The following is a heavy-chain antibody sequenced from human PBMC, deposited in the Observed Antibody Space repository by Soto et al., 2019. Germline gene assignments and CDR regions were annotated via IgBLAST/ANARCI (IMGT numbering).Heavy chain of an antibody. D-gene: IGHD5-12*01. CDR3: ARGGGYDYLDYYYGIDV. Sequence: SETLSLTCAVYGGSFSGYYWSWIRQSPGKGLEWIGEVNHSGSTNYNPSLKSRVTISVDTSKSHFSLKLTSITAADTAVYYCARGGGYDYLDYYYGIDVWGQGTTVTVSS. V-gene: IGHV4-34*01. CDR2: VNHSGST. J-gene: IGHJ6*02. CDR1: GGSFSGYY.